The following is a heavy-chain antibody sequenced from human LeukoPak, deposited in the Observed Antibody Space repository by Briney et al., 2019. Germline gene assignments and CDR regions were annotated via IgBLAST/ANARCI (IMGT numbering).Heavy chain of an antibody. V-gene: IGHV3-30*02. CDR3: AKDLGQHCSSTSCYNWFDP. Sequence: GGSLRLSCAASGFTFNGYGMHWVRQAPGKGLEWVAFIRYDGSDKYYADSVKGRFTISRDNSKNTLYLQMNSLRAEDAAVYYCAKDLGQHCSSTSCYNWFDPWGQGTLVTVSS. CDR1: GFTFNGYG. J-gene: IGHJ5*02. D-gene: IGHD2-2*01. CDR2: IRYDGSDK.